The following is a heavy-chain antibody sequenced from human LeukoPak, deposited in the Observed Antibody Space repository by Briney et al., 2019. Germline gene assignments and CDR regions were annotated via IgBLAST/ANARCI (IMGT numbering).Heavy chain of an antibody. CDR3: AKSPFSGYSSGCFDF. CDR1: GFTFSSYG. J-gene: IGHJ4*02. D-gene: IGHD6-19*01. Sequence: GGSLRLSCAASGFTFSSYGMHWVRQAPGKGLEWVAGISYDGSNKNYADSVKGRFTISRDNSKNTLYLQMNSLRAEDTAMYYCAKSPFSGYSSGCFDFWGQGALVTVSS. CDR2: ISYDGSNK. V-gene: IGHV3-30*18.